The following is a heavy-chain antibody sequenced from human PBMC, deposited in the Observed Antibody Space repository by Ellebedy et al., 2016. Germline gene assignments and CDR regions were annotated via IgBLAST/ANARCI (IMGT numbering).Heavy chain of an antibody. CDR3: ARDPRTYYDSGSDHWFYP. D-gene: IGHD3-10*01. Sequence: SETLSLTCAVSGGSISSSNWWSWVRQPPGKGLEWIGTIYHSGTTYYNPSLKSRVTISIDTSKNQFSLRLSSVTAADTAVYFCARDPRTYYDSGSDHWFYPWGQGTLVTVSS. V-gene: IGHV4-4*02. J-gene: IGHJ5*02. CDR1: GGSISSSNW. CDR2: IYHSGTT.